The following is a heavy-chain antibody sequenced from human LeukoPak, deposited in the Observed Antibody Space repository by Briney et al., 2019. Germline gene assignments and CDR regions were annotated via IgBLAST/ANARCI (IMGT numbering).Heavy chain of an antibody. V-gene: IGHV1-18*01. Sequence: ASVRVSWKASGYTFNSYHISWVRQAPGQGLEWMGWIGAYNGNTNYAQKLQGRVTMTTDTSTSTVYMELRSLRSDDTAVYYCARDGDCSGSTCYDYHGMDVWGQGTTVTVSS. CDR2: IGAYNGNT. J-gene: IGHJ6*02. D-gene: IGHD2-15*01. CDR3: ARDGDCSGSTCYDYHGMDV. CDR1: GYTFNSYH.